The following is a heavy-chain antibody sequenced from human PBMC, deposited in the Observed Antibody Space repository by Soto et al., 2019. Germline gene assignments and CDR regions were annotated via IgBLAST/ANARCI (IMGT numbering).Heavy chain of an antibody. CDR1: GGTFSSYA. CDR3: ARDRATSGWFDP. V-gene: IGHV1-69*01. J-gene: IGHJ5*02. D-gene: IGHD2-15*01. Sequence: QVQLVQSGAEVKKPGSSVKVSCKASGGTFSSYAISWMRQAPGQGLEWMGGIIPILGTENYAQKFQGRVTITADESTSTAYMELSSLRSEDTAVYYCARDRATSGWFDPWGQGSLVTVSS. CDR2: IIPILGTE.